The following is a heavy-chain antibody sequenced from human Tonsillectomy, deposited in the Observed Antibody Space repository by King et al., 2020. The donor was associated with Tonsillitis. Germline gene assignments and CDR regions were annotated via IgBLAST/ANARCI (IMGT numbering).Heavy chain of an antibody. CDR2: ISYDGINN. CDR3: ARGYSYGVNAFDI. V-gene: IGHV3-30*03. CDR1: GFTFSAYG. D-gene: IGHD5-18*01. Sequence: VQLVESGGGVVQPGRSLRLSCAASGFTFSAYGMHWVRQAPGKGLEWVAIISYDGINNYYADSVKGRFTISRDNSKNTLYLQMNSLRAEDTAVYYCARGYSYGVNAFDIWGQGTMVTVSS. J-gene: IGHJ3*02.